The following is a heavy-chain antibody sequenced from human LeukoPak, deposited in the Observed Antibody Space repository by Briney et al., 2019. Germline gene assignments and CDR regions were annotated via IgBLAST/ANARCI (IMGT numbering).Heavy chain of an antibody. D-gene: IGHD2-2*01. CDR2: IYYSGST. Sequence: SETLSLTCTVSGGSISSYYWSWIRQPPGKGLEWIGYIYYSGSTNYNPSLKSRVTISVDTSKNQFSLKLSSVTAADTAVYYCARVGFGGAYCSSTSCYSPLFDYWGQGTLVTVSS. CDR3: ARVGFGGAYCSSTSCYSPLFDY. V-gene: IGHV4-59*01. CDR1: GGSISSYY. J-gene: IGHJ4*02.